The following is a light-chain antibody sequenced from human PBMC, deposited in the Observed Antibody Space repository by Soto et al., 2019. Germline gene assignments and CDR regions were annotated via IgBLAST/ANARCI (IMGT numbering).Light chain of an antibody. J-gene: IGKJ5*01. V-gene: IGKV1-5*03. CDR2: KAS. CDR1: QSISSW. CDR3: QQYNSYPT. Sequence: DLQMTQSPSTLSASVGDRVTITCRASQSISSWLAWYQQKPGKAPKLLIYKASSLESGGPSRFSGSGSGTEFTRTISSLQPDDFATYYCQQYNSYPTFGQGTRLEIK.